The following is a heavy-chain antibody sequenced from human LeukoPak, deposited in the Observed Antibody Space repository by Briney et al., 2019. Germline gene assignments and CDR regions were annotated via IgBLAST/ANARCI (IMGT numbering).Heavy chain of an antibody. CDR3: ARLVGAPDAFDI. J-gene: IGHJ3*02. CDR2: IKQDGSEK. D-gene: IGHD1-26*01. V-gene: IGHV3-7*03. Sequence: PGGSLRLSCAASGFTFSSYAMSWVRQAPGKGLEWVANIKQDGSEKYYVDSVKGRFTISRDNAKNSLYLQMNSLRAEDTAVYYCARLVGAPDAFDIWGQGTMVTVSS. CDR1: GFTFSSYA.